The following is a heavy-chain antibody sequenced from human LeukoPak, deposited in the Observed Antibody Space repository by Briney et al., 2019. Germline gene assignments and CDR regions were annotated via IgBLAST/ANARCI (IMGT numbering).Heavy chain of an antibody. CDR2: ISHDGRSK. CDR3: AKAGYGGSSTTTYGDY. Sequence: GGSLRLSCAASGFTFSSFGMHWVRRAPGKGLEWVAIISHDGRSKYYADSVKGRFTISRDNSKNTLYLQMNSLRVEDTAVYYCAKAGYGGSSTTTYGDYWGQGTLVTVSS. J-gene: IGHJ4*02. CDR1: GFTFSSFG. V-gene: IGHV3-30*18. D-gene: IGHD2-15*01.